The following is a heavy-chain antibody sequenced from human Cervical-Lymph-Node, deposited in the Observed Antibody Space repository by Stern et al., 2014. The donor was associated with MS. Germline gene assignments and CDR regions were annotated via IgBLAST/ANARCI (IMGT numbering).Heavy chain of an antibody. V-gene: IGHV3-74*02. CDR1: GFTSSSHW. J-gene: IGHJ4*02. Sequence: EMQLVESGGGLVRPGGSLRLSCAASGFTSSSHWMHWVRQVPGQGLVAVSRINSDGSLTDYADAVKGRFTISRDNAKDTLYLQMNNLRVDDTAVYYCVRSRRGDFDSWGQGTLVTVSS. CDR3: VRSRRGDFDS. CDR2: INSDGSLT.